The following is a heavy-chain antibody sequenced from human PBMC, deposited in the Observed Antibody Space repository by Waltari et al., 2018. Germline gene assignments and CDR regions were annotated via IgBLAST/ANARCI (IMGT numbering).Heavy chain of an antibody. CDR2: ISYDGSNK. CDR1: GFTFSTYA. J-gene: IGHJ4*02. V-gene: IGHV3-30-3*01. CDR3: ARDLRSGEDY. Sequence: QVQLVESGGGVVQPGRSLRLSCAASGFTFSTYARHWVRQAPGKGLEWVAVISYDGSNKYYADSVKGRFTISRDNSKNTLYLQMNSLRAEDTAVYYCARDLRSGEDYWGQGTLVTVSS. D-gene: IGHD6-19*01.